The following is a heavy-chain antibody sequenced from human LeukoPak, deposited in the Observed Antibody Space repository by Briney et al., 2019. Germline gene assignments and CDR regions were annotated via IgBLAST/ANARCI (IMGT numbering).Heavy chain of an antibody. V-gene: IGHV3-48*02. CDR1: RFTFSSYA. CDR3: AREARTATAAPDY. D-gene: IGHD6-13*01. CDR2: ISSSSSSV. Sequence: GGSLRLSCAASRFTFSSYAMSWVRQAPGKGLEWVSYISSSSSSVLYADSVRGRFTISRDNGKNSLYLQMNSLRDEDTAVYYCAREARTATAAPDYWGQGTLVTVSS. J-gene: IGHJ4*02.